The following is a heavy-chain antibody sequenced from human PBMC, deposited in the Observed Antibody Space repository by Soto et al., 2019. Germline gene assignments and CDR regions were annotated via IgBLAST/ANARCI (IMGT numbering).Heavy chain of an antibody. D-gene: IGHD2-15*01. CDR1: GFSFSMYI. J-gene: IGHJ4*02. CDR2: IWYDASKQ. CDR3: AAWAEGATEVH. Sequence: GGALRLSCGTSGFSFSMYIIHWVRQAPGKGLGWVAVIWYDASKQFYAASVEGRFTISRDNSKAILYLQMNSLRAEDTAVYYCAAWAEGATEVHWGQGTLVTVSS. V-gene: IGHV3-33*01.